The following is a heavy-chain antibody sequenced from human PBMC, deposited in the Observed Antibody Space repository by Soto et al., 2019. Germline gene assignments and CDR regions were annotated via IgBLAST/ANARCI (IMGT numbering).Heavy chain of an antibody. CDR2: IYHTGST. CDR1: GGSINSSDW. CDR3: ATGPTILRYYFYY. J-gene: IGHJ4*02. Sequence: QVQLQESGPGLVKPSGTLSLICGVSGGSINSSDWWGWVRQPPGKGLEWIGEIYHTGSTYYNPSLKSRVTISVDKSKNQFSLKLRSVTAADTAVYYCATGPTILRYYFYYWGQGTLVTVSS. V-gene: IGHV4-4*02. D-gene: IGHD3-3*01.